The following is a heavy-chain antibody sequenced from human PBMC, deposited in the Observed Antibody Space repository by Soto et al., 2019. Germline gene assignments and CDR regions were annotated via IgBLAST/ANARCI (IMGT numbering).Heavy chain of an antibody. V-gene: IGHV1-69*06. Sequence: SVKVSCKASGGTFSSYAISWVRQAPGQGLEWMGGISPIFCTANYAQKFQGRVTITADKSTSTAYMELSSLRSEDTAVDYCARDASSGYRLKKNWFDPWGQGTLVTVSS. D-gene: IGHD3-22*01. CDR3: ARDASSGYRLKKNWFDP. CDR2: ISPIFCTA. J-gene: IGHJ5*02. CDR1: GGTFSSYA.